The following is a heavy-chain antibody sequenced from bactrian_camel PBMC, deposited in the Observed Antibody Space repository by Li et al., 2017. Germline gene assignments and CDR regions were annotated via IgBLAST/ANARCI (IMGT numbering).Heavy chain of an antibody. CDR3: AARGPYCYTKLSVRDFTY. V-gene: IGHV3S1*01. Sequence: HVQLVESGGGSVRPGGSLRLTCTASGYRSSNYCMAWFRQIPGKEREGVARIATGSGNTYYADSVKGRFTISQDNAKNTVYLQMNSLKPEDTAMYYCAARGPYCYTKLSVRDFTYWGQGTQVTVS. J-gene: IGHJ6*01. CDR1: GYRSSNYC. CDR2: IATGSGNT. D-gene: IGHD2*01.